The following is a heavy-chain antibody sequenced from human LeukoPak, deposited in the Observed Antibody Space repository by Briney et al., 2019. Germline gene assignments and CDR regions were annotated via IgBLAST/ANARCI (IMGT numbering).Heavy chain of an antibody. J-gene: IGHJ5*02. CDR1: GGSFSGYY. V-gene: IGHV4-34*01. CDR2: INHSGST. Sequence: PSETLSLTCAVYGGSFSGYYWSWIRQPPGKGLEWIGEINHSGSTNYNPSLKSRVTISVDTSKNQFSLKLSSVTAADTAVYYCATTYYYDSSARGGWFDPWGQGTLVTVSS. CDR3: ATTYYYDSSARGGWFDP. D-gene: IGHD3-22*01.